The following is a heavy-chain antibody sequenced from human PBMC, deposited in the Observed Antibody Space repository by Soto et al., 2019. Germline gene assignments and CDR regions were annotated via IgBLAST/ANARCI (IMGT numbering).Heavy chain of an antibody. Sequence: QVQLVQSGAEVRKPGSSVRVSCKPSGGSFSKNAINWVRQAPGQGLEWMGGIIPIFGMTNYAPKFQGRLTIPAHESRSETYIGLSSLTSGDTAMYYGTTVEVSGSGNFYFYHYYEMDVWGLGTSVNVT. CDR3: TTVEVSGSGNFYFYHYYEMDV. D-gene: IGHD3-10*01. V-gene: IGHV1-69*01. J-gene: IGHJ6*02. CDR2: IIPIFGMT. CDR1: GGSFSKNA.